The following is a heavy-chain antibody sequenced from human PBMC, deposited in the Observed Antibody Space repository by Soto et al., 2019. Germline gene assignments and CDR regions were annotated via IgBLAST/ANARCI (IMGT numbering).Heavy chain of an antibody. V-gene: IGHV4-4*02. CDR2: LSREGNR. CDR3: TTQTISPTWGV. D-gene: IGHD3-22*01. J-gene: IGHJ6*02. Sequence: QEQPQESGPGLVKPSETLSLTCTVSGAPITTTKWWAWVRLPPGKALEWIGELSREGNRNSNPSLPRRFIMSPAQSNTPFSLTLPSVTAPLTAIYYFTTQTISPTWGVWRRGTAVTVSS. CDR1: GAPITTTKW.